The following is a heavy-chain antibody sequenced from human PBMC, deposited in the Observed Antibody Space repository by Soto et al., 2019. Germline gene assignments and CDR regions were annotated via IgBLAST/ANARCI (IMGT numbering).Heavy chain of an antibody. Sequence: SETLSRTWAVSGASITSGGYYWTWIRQHPGKVLEWIAYIHYSGLTYYNPSLKSRVTISVDTSNNQFSLKLSSVTAADTAVYYCARYYFDSSGYSNWFDPWGQGTLVTVSS. CDR1: GASITSGGYY. CDR3: ARYYFDSSGYSNWFDP. CDR2: IHYSGLT. D-gene: IGHD3-22*01. J-gene: IGHJ5*02. V-gene: IGHV4-31*11.